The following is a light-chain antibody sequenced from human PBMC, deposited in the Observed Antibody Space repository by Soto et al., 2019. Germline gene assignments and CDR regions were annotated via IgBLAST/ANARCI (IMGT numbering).Light chain of an antibody. CDR3: QQYGSSPPIT. J-gene: IGKJ5*01. Sequence: EIVFTHSPGTLSLSPGERATLSCRASQSVSSTSLAWYQQKPGQAPRVLIYGASSRATGIPDRFSGSGSGTDFTLTINRLEPEDFAVYYCQQYGSSPPITFGQGTRLEIK. CDR1: QSVSSTS. CDR2: GAS. V-gene: IGKV3-20*01.